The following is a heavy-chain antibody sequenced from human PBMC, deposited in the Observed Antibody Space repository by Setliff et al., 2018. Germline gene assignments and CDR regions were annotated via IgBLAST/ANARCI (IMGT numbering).Heavy chain of an antibody. CDR3: VRDDADNYDAFDN. J-gene: IGHJ3*02. CDR1: GFSFSRHW. Sequence: GESLKISCVVSGFSFSRHWMSWVRQAPGKGLEWVADIKQDGSTKYYLDSVKGRFTISRDNAKRSLYLQMNGLRADDMGVYYCVRDDADNYDAFDNWGQGTLVTVSS. V-gene: IGHV3-7*01. CDR2: IKQDGSTK. D-gene: IGHD3-22*01.